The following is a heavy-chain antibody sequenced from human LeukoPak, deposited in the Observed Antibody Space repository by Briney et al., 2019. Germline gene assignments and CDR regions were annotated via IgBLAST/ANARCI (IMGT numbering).Heavy chain of an antibody. Sequence: GSSVKVSCKASGGTFSSYTISWVRQAPGQGLEWMGGIIPIFGTANYARKFQGRVTITTDESTSTAYMELSSLRSEDTAVYYCAYSGYDSTGDFCDYWGQGTLVTVSS. CDR2: IIPIFGTA. D-gene: IGHD5-12*01. V-gene: IGHV1-69*05. CDR3: AYSGYDSTGDFCDY. J-gene: IGHJ4*02. CDR1: GGTFSSYT.